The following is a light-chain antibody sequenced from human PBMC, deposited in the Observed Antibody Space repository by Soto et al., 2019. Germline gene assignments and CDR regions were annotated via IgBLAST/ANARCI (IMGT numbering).Light chain of an antibody. Sequence: QSVLTQPPSVSGAPGQRVTISCTGRSSNIGAGYDVHWYQQLPGTAPKLLIYGNSNRPSGVPDRFSGSKSGTSASLAITGLQAEDEADYYCQSYDSSLSYVFGPGTKLTVL. J-gene: IGLJ1*01. V-gene: IGLV1-40*01. CDR2: GNS. CDR3: QSYDSSLSYV. CDR1: SSNIGAGYD.